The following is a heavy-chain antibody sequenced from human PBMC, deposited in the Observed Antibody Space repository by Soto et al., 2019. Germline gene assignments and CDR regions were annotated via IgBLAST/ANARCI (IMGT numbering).Heavy chain of an antibody. CDR1: GGSFSGYY. J-gene: IGHJ5*02. CDR3: ARGVVAADNWFDP. D-gene: IGHD2-15*01. CDR2: INHSGST. Sequence: SETLSLTCAVYGGSFSGYYWSWIRQPPGKGLEWIGEINHSGSTNYNPSLKSRVTISVDTSKNQFSLKLSSVTAADTAVYYCARGVVAADNWFDPWGQGTLVT. V-gene: IGHV4-34*01.